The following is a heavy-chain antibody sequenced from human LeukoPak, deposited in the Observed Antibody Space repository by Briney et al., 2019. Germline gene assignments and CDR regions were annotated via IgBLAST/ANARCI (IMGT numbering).Heavy chain of an antibody. J-gene: IGHJ3*02. D-gene: IGHD3-3*02. CDR3: ARTIRPSAGAFDI. Sequence: PSETLSLTCTVSGGSISSYYWSWIRQPPGKGLEWIGYIYYSGSTNYNPSLKSRVTISVDMSKNQFSLKLSSVTAADTAVYYCARTIRPSAGAFDIWGQGTMVTVSS. CDR1: GGSISSYY. V-gene: IGHV4-59*01. CDR2: IYYSGST.